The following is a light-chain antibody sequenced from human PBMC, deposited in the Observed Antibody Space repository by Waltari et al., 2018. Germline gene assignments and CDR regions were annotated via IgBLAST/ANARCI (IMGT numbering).Light chain of an antibody. CDR2: KAS. V-gene: IGKV1-5*03. CDR1: QSISCW. Sequence: DIQMTQSPSTLSASVGDRVTITCRASQSISCWLAWYQQKPGKAPKLLIYKASSLESGVPSRFSGSGSGTEFTLTISSLQPDEFATYYCQQYRTFGQGTKGESK. CDR3: QQYRT. J-gene: IGKJ1*01.